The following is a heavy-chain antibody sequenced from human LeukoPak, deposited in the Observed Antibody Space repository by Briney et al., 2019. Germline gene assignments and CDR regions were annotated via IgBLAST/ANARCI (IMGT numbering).Heavy chain of an antibody. CDR3: ARDHRRNYDGAFDI. Sequence: GGSLRLSCAASGFTFYDYGMRWGRQAPGKGVEGGSGINWNGGNKVYADSVKGRFTIYRDNAKNYLYLKMKSLRDEDRALCECARDHRRNYDGAFDIWGQGTMVTVSS. D-gene: IGHD1-7*01. CDR1: GFTFYDYG. V-gene: IGHV3-20*01. J-gene: IGHJ3*02. CDR2: INWNGGNK.